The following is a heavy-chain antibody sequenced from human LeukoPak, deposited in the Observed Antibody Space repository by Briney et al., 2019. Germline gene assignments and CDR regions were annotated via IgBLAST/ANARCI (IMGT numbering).Heavy chain of an antibody. J-gene: IGHJ4*02. V-gene: IGHV4-31*03. D-gene: IGHD3-16*01. CDR3: ARGGSK. CDR1: GDSISSGGYF. CDR2: MYNSGKT. Sequence: SETLSLTCTVSGDSISSGGYFWTWIRQHPGKGLEWIGYMYNSGKTYYNPSLKSRVILSIDTSKNQFSLTVSSVTAADTAVYYCARGGSKWGQGTLVTVSS.